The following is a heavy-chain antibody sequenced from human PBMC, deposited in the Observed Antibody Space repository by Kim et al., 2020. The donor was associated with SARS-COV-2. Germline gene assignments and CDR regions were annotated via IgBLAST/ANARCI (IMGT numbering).Heavy chain of an antibody. CDR1: GFTFSSYG. Sequence: GGSLRLSCAASGFTFSSYGMHWVRQAPGKGLEWVAVISYDGSNKYYADSVKGRFTISRDNSKNTLYLQMNSLRAEDTAVYYCAKHLLRYGDYVEDYYYGMDVWGQGTTVTVSS. V-gene: IGHV3-30*18. CDR2: ISYDGSNK. CDR3: AKHLLRYGDYVEDYYYGMDV. D-gene: IGHD4-17*01. J-gene: IGHJ6*02.